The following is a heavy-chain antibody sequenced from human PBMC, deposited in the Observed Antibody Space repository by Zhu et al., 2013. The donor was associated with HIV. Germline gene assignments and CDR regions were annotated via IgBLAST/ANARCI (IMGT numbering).Heavy chain of an antibody. Sequence: KKPGASVKVSCQTSGYGFSGFYLHWVRQVSGQAPQWVGWIHPVSGATHFGQKFQGRVAMTRDTSSTTSYMDLNRLISDDTAVYSCARERIGCSGSNCYFDAWGQGSLVTVSS. D-gene: IGHD2-15*01. J-gene: IGHJ5*02. CDR2: IHPVSGAT. V-gene: IGHV1-2*02. CDR3: ARERIGCSGSNCYFDA. CDR1: GYGFSGFY.